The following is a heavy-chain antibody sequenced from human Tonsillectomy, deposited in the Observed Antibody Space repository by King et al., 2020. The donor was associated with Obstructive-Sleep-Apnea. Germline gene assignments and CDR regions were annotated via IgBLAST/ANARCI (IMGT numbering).Heavy chain of an antibody. V-gene: IGHV1-8*01. CDR3: ARGPTGQRNYGMDV. CDR1: GYTFTNYD. Sequence: QLVQSGAEVKKPGASVKVSCKASGYTFTNYDINWVRQAPGQGLEWMGWRNPDTGATDYPLKFQGRITLSTNASVRTAFMELTSLRSEDTAVYHCARGPTGQRNYGMDVWGQGTTVTVS. D-gene: IGHD1-1*01. J-gene: IGHJ6*02. CDR2: RNPDTGAT.